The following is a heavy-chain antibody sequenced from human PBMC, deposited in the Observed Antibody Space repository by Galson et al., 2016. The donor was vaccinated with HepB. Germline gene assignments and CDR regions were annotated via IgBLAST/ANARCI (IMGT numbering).Heavy chain of an antibody. D-gene: IGHD2/OR15-2a*01. J-gene: IGHJ4*02. Sequence: SLRLSCAASGVTFSGYAMSWVRQAPGEGLEWVSAISASGNNTFYADSLKGRFTISRDNSENTLYLEMKSLRVDDTAVYYCATRRAKYYFDAWGQGALVTVSS. V-gene: IGHV3-23*01. CDR3: ATRRAKYYFDA. CDR2: ISASGNNT. CDR1: GVTFSGYA.